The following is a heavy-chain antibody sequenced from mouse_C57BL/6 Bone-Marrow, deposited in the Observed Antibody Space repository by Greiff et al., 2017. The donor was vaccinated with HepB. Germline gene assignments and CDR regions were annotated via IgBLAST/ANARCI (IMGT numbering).Heavy chain of an antibody. CDR2: IYPGSGNT. CDR3: ARKGFYGSSLFDY. Sequence: VQLVESGPELVKPGASVKISCKASGYSFTSYYIHWVKQRPGQGLEWIGWIYPGSGNTKYNEKFKGKATLTADTSSSTAYMQLSSLTSEDSAVYYCARKGFYGSSLFDYWGQGTTLTVSS. D-gene: IGHD1-1*01. CDR1: GYSFTSYY. J-gene: IGHJ2*01. V-gene: IGHV1-66*01.